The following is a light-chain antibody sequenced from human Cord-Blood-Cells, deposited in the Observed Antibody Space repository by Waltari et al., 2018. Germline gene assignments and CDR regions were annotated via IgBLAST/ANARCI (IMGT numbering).Light chain of an antibody. V-gene: IGLV2-8*01. J-gene: IGLJ3*02. CDR2: EVS. Sequence: QSALTQPSSASGSPGQPVTISCTGPSSDVGGYNYVSWYQQHPGKAPNLMIYEVSKRPSGVPDRFSGSKSGNTASLTVSGLQAEDEADYYCSSYAGSNNWVFGGGTKLTVL. CDR3: SSYAGSNNWV. CDR1: SSDVGGYNY.